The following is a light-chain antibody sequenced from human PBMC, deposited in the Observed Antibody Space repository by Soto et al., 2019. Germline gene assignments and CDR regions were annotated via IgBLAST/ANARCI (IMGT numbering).Light chain of an antibody. V-gene: IGKV1-39*01. CDR2: LTS. CDR1: RSIGNY. Sequence: DIQMTQSPSSLSASVGDRVTITCRASRSIGNYLNWYQQKPESAPKLLIYLTSSLQSGVPSRFSGSGYGTDFTITISSLQPEDFATYYCKQSYSTPYSFGQGTKLEIK. CDR3: KQSYSTPYS. J-gene: IGKJ2*01.